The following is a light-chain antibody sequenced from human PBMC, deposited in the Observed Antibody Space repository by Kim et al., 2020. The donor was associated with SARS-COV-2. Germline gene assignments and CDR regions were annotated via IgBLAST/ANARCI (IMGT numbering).Light chain of an antibody. J-gene: IGKJ4*01. Sequence: DIQMTQSPSSLSASVGDRVTITCRASQDISDYLNWYQQKPGKAPKLLIYDASNLETGVPSRFSGSGSGTDFTFTISSLQPEDIATYYCQQYDDLPALTFGGGTKLEI. CDR3: QQYDDLPALT. V-gene: IGKV1-33*01. CDR2: DAS. CDR1: QDISDY.